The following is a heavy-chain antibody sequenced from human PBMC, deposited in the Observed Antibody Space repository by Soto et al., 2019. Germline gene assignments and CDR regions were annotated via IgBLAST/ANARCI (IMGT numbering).Heavy chain of an antibody. CDR2: IYRGGST. V-gene: IGHV4-59*11. Sequence: SETLSLTCSVSGGSIRNLYWSWIRQPLGKGLEWIGYIYRGGSTKYNPSLKSRLTMSAATSNNQFSLKLTSVTAADTAVYYCERKIEYGHMDVRGNGTSATVSS. CDR3: ERKIEYGHMDV. J-gene: IGHJ6*03. CDR1: GGSIRNLY. D-gene: IGHD4-17*01.